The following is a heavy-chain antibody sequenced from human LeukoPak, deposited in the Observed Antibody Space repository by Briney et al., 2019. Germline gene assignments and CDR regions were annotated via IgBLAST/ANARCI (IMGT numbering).Heavy chain of an antibody. V-gene: IGHV1-2*02. Sequence: ASVKVSCKASGYTFTDYYIHWVRQAPGQGLEWMGWINPNSGDTKSAQKLQGRLTMTRDTSITTAYMDLSRLTSDDTAVYYCTRDDIVGAGDFDYWGQGTLVTVSS. D-gene: IGHD1-26*01. CDR2: INPNSGDT. J-gene: IGHJ4*02. CDR1: GYTFTDYY. CDR3: TRDDIVGAGDFDY.